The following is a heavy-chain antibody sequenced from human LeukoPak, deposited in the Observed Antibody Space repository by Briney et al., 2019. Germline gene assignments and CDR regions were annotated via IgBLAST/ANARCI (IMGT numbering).Heavy chain of an antibody. D-gene: IGHD4-23*01. CDR2: IYCSGTT. Sequence: SETLSLTCTVSGGSISAYYWSWIRQPPGKGLEWIGYIYCSGTTNYNPSLKSRVTMSVDTSKNQFSLKLSSVTAADTAVYYCARLTVVTEDAFDIWGQGTMVTVSS. V-gene: IGHV4-59*08. J-gene: IGHJ3*02. CDR1: GGSISAYY. CDR3: ARLTVVTEDAFDI.